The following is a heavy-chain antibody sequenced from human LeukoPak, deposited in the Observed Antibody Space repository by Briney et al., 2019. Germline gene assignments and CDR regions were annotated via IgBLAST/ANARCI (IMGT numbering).Heavy chain of an antibody. CDR1: GGTFSSYA. Sequence: ASVKVSCKASGGTFSSYAISWVRQAPGQGLEWMGRIIPILGIANYAQKFQGRVTITADKSTSTAYMELSSLRSEDTAVYYCARDAPPYYNWNRPHGYWGQGTLVTVSS. CDR2: IIPILGIA. J-gene: IGHJ4*02. CDR3: ARDAPPYYNWNRPHGY. D-gene: IGHD1-20*01. V-gene: IGHV1-69*04.